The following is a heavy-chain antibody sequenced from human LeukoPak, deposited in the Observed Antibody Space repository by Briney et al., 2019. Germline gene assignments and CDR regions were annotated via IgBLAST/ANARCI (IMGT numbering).Heavy chain of an antibody. J-gene: IGHJ5*02. CDR3: ARDYYACLDP. V-gene: IGHV4-38-2*02. D-gene: IGHD3-22*01. CDR1: GGSISSYY. CDR2: IYHSGST. Sequence: SETLSLTCTVSGGSISSYYWSWIRQPPGKGLEWIGSIYHSGSTYYNPSLKSRVTISVDTSKNQFSLKLSSVTAADTAVYYCARDYYACLDPWGQGTLVTVSS.